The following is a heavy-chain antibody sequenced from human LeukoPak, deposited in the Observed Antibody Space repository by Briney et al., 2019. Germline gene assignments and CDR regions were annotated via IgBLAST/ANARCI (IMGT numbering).Heavy chain of an antibody. J-gene: IGHJ6*03. CDR3: AKASNSPGSYYYYMDV. Sequence: GGSLRLSCAASGFTFRSYGMHWVRQAPGKGLEWVAFIRYDGGNICYADSVKGRFTNSRDNSKNTLYLQMNSLRPEDTAVYYCAKASNSPGSYYYYMDVWGKGTTVTVSS. CDR1: GFTFRSYG. CDR2: IRYDGGNI. V-gene: IGHV3-30*02. D-gene: IGHD1-1*01.